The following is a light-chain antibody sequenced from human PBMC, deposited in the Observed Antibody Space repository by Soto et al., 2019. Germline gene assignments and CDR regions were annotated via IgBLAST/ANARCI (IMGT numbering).Light chain of an antibody. CDR1: QTISSNY. Sequence: EVVLTQSPGTLSLSLGETATLSCRASQTISSNYLAWYQQKPGQAPRLLIYGASSRATGIPDRFTVSGSGTDFTLTISGLEPEDFAVYSCQQYGSSPLTFGGGTTVEIK. V-gene: IGKV3-20*01. J-gene: IGKJ4*01. CDR2: GAS. CDR3: QQYGSSPLT.